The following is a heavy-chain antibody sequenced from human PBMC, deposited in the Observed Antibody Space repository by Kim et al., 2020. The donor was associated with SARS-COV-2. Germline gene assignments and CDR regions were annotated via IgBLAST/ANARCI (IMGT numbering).Heavy chain of an antibody. Sequence: GGSLRLSCAASGFTFSNAWMSWVRQAPGKGLEWVGRIKSKTDGGTTDYAAPVKGRFTISRDDSKNTLYLQMNSLKTEDTAVYYCTTDLAVADSAFDYWGQGTLVTVSS. V-gene: IGHV3-15*01. CDR2: IKSKTDGGTT. CDR3: TTDLAVADSAFDY. D-gene: IGHD6-19*01. CDR1: GFTFSNAW. J-gene: IGHJ4*02.